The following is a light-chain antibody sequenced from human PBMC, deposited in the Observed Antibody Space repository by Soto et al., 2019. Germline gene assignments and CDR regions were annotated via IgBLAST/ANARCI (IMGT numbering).Light chain of an antibody. CDR1: QGISHY. Sequence: DIQMTQSPSSLSASVGDRVTITCRASQGISHYLAWYQQKPGKVPKLLIYAAYTLQSGVPSRFSGSGSGTDFTLTISSLQPEDVATYYCQKYNRAPWGFGQGTKVEIK. J-gene: IGKJ1*01. V-gene: IGKV1-27*01. CDR3: QKYNRAPWG. CDR2: AAY.